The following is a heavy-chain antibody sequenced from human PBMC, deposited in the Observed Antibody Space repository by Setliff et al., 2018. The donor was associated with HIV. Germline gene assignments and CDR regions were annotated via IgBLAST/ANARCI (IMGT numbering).Heavy chain of an antibody. D-gene: IGHD3-10*01. CDR1: GGSFSSYH. CDR3: ARVGASGVPSTMDYYYYMDV. J-gene: IGHJ6*03. CDR2: IYASGST. Sequence: PSDTLSLTCTVSGGSFSSYHWSWIRHRAGKGLEWIGHIYASGSTKYNPSLESRVTMSVDTSRTQFSLKLRSVTAADTAVYYCARVGASGVPSTMDYYYYMDVWGKGTTVTVSS. V-gene: IGHV4-4*07.